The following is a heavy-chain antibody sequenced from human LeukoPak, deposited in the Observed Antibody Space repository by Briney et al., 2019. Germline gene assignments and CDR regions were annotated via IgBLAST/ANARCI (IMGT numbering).Heavy chain of an antibody. CDR1: GGSVRSSSYY. D-gene: IGHD3-9*01. CDR2: IYYSGST. J-gene: IGHJ4*02. CDR3: ARHQSYFDVLTGYPFDY. Sequence: SETLSLTCTVSGGSVRSSSYYWGWIRQPPGKGLEWIGNIYYSGSTYYNPSLESRVTISVDTSKNQFSLRLSSVTAADTAVYYCARHQSYFDVLTGYPFDYWGQGTLVTVSS. V-gene: IGHV4-39*01.